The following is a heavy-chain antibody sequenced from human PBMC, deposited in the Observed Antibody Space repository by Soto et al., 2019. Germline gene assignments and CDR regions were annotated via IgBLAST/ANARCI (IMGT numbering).Heavy chain of an antibody. Sequence: SETLSLTCTVSGGSISSGDYYWSWIRQPPGKGLEWIGYIYYSGSTYYNPSLKSRVTISVDTSKNQFSLKLSSVTAADTAVYYCASTTITMVRGEDYWGQGTLVTVSS. V-gene: IGHV4-30-4*01. CDR2: IYYSGST. D-gene: IGHD3-10*01. CDR1: GGSISSGDYY. J-gene: IGHJ4*02. CDR3: ASTTITMVRGEDY.